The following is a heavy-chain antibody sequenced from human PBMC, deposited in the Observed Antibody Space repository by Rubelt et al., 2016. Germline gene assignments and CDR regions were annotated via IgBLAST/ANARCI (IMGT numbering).Heavy chain of an antibody. J-gene: IGHJ6*02. CDR2: INHSGST. Sequence: QVQLQQWGAGLLKPSETLSLTCAVYGGSFSGYYWSWIRQPPGKGLEWIGEINHSGSTNYNPSPKSRVTISVDTSKNQCSRKLSSVTAADTAVYYCARGRRGSSSWLGRDYYGMDVWGRGTTVTVSS. CDR3: ARGRRGSSSWLGRDYYGMDV. D-gene: IGHD6-13*01. CDR1: GGSFSGYY. V-gene: IGHV4-34*01.